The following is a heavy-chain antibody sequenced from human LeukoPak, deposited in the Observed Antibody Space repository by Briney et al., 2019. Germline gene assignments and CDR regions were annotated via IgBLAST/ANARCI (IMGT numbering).Heavy chain of an antibody. J-gene: IGHJ4*02. CDR1: GGTFSSYA. Sequence: ASVKVSCKASGGTFSSYAISWVRQAPGQGLEWMGGIIPIFGTANYAQKFQGRVTITADESTSTAYMELSSLRSEDTAVYYCARDGAHYGGLDYWGQGTLVTVSS. D-gene: IGHD4-23*01. CDR2: IIPIFGTA. V-gene: IGHV1-69*13. CDR3: ARDGAHYGGLDY.